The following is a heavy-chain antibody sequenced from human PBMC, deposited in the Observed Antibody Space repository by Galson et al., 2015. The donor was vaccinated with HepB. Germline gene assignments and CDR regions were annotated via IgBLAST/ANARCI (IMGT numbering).Heavy chain of an antibody. CDR2: ISYDGSNK. J-gene: IGHJ6*03. D-gene: IGHD2-2*01. CDR3: ARVGVVPAAVFYYYYMDV. V-gene: IGHV3-30-3*01. CDR1: GFTFSSYA. Sequence: SLRLSCAASGFTFSSYAMHWVRQAPGKGLEWVAVISYDGSNKYYADSVKGRFTISRDNSKNTLYLQMNSLRAEDTAVYYCARVGVVPAAVFYYYYMDVWGKGTTVTVSS.